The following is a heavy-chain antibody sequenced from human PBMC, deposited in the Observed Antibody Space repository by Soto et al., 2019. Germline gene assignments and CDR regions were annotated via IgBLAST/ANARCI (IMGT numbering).Heavy chain of an antibody. Sequence: EVQLVESGGGLVQPGRSLRLSCAASGFTFDDYAMHWVRQAPGKGLEWVSGISWNGGSIVYADSVKGRFTTSRDNAKNSLYLQMNSLRAEDTALYYCAKPASITGLNSYYYMDVWGKGTTVTVSS. CDR3: AKPASITGLNSYYYMDV. CDR2: ISWNGGSI. J-gene: IGHJ6*03. D-gene: IGHD1-20*01. CDR1: GFTFDDYA. V-gene: IGHV3-9*01.